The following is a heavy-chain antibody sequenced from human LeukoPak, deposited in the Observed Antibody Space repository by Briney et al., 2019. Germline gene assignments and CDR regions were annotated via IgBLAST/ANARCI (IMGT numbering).Heavy chain of an antibody. Sequence: SETLSLTCTVSGGSISSYYWSWIRQPAGKGLEWIGRIYTSGSTNYNPSLKSRVTMSVDTSKNQFSLKLSSVTAADTAVYYCARDRVGSSGWYPFYYYGMDVWGQGTTVTVSS. CDR1: GGSISSYY. V-gene: IGHV4-4*07. J-gene: IGHJ6*02. CDR3: ARDRVGSSGWYPFYYYGMDV. CDR2: IYTSGST. D-gene: IGHD6-19*01.